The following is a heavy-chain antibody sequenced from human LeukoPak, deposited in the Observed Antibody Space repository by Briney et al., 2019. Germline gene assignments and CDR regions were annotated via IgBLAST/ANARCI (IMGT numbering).Heavy chain of an antibody. D-gene: IGHD3-10*01. CDR2: IYNGDGT. J-gene: IGHJ3*02. V-gene: IGHV3-53*01. CDR1: GFTVSSNY. CDR3: AKDIRTYYYGSGTYGSAFDI. Sequence: GGSLRLSCAASGFTVSSNYMSWVRQAPGKGLEWVSVIYNGDGTYYADSVKGRFTISRDNSKNTLYLQMNSLRAEDTAVYYCAKDIRTYYYGSGTYGSAFDIWGQGTMVTVSS.